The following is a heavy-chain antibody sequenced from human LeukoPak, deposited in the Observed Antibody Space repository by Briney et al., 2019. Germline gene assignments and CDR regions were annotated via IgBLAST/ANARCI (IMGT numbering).Heavy chain of an antibody. CDR3: VRGGGSTGLYDFWRGYYYDAFDI. D-gene: IGHD3-3*01. CDR1: GYTFTSYG. Sequence: GASVTVSCKASGYTFTSYGISWVRQARAQGLEWMGWISAYNGNTNYAQKLQGRVTMTTDTSTSTAYMELRSLRSDDTAVYYCVRGGGSTGLYDFWRGYYYDAFDIWGQETMVTVSS. J-gene: IGHJ3*02. V-gene: IGHV1-18*01. CDR2: ISAYNGNT.